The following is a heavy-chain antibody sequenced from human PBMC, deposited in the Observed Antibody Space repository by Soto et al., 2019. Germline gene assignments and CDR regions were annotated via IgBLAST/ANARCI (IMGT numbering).Heavy chain of an antibody. J-gene: IGHJ6*02. V-gene: IGHV3-11*01. CDR2: ISSTGGTV. CDR1: GFTLSDYY. CDR3: ARDGLDYYGLDV. Sequence: QVQLVESGGGLVKPGESLRLSCAASGFTLSDYYMTWVRQTPGKGLEWISYISSTGGTVNYADSVKGLFTIPRDNIKNSLFLQMTSLRDEDTAVYYCARDGLDYYGLDVWGQGTTVTVSS.